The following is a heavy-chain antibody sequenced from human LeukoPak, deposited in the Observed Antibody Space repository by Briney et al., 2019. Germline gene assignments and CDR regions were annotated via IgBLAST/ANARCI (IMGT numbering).Heavy chain of an antibody. CDR2: INHSGST. CDR1: GGSFSGYY. J-gene: IGHJ4*02. CDR3: ADHIAAAGHHYFDY. Sequence: TASETLSLTCAVYGGSFSGYYWSWIRQPPGKGLEWIGEINHSGSTNYNPSLKSRVTISVDTSKNQFSLKPSSVTAADTAVYYCADHIAAAGHHYFDYWGQGTLVTVSS. V-gene: IGHV4-34*01. D-gene: IGHD6-13*01.